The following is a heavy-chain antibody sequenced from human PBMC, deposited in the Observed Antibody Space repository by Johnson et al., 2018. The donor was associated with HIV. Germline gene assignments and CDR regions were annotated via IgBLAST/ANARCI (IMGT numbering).Heavy chain of an antibody. V-gene: IGHV3-30-3*01. Sequence: HVQLVESGGGLVQPGGSLRLSCAASGFTFSSYAMHWVRQAPGKGLEWVAVISYDGSNKYYADSVKGRFTISRDNSKNTLYLQMNSLRAGDTAVYYCARGPPPFARCGVAAKPNDAFDIWGQGTMVTVSS. CDR1: GFTFSSYA. CDR3: ARGPPPFARCGVAAKPNDAFDI. J-gene: IGHJ3*02. D-gene: IGHD3-3*01. CDR2: ISYDGSNK.